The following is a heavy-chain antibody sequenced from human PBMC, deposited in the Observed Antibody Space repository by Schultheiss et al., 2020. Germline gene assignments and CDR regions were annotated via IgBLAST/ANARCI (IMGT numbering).Heavy chain of an antibody. J-gene: IGHJ4*02. CDR2: IYHSGST. D-gene: IGHD3-9*01. Sequence: SQTLSLTCAVSGGSISSGGYSWSWIRQPPGKGLEWIGYIYHSGSTSYNPSLKSRVTMSVDASKTQFSLKLSYVTAADTAVYYCARDRYYDILTGYYVDYWGQGTLVTVSS. V-gene: IGHV4-30-2*01. CDR1: GGSISSGGYS. CDR3: ARDRYYDILTGYYVDY.